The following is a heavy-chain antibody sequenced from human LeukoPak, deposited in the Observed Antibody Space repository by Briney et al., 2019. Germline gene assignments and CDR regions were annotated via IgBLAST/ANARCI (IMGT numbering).Heavy chain of an antibody. Sequence: ASVKVSCKASGYTFSSSGISWVRQAPGQGLEWMGWISAYNGNTNYAQKLQGRVTMTTDTSTSTAYMEVRSLRSEDTAVYYCARDPGLDSSSQRRRDYYGMDVWGQGTTVTVSS. D-gene: IGHD6-13*01. V-gene: IGHV1-18*01. CDR3: ARDPGLDSSSQRRRDYYGMDV. CDR1: GYTFSSSG. CDR2: ISAYNGNT. J-gene: IGHJ6*02.